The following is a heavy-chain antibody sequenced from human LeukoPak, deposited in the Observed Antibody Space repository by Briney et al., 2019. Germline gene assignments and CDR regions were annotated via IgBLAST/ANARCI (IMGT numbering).Heavy chain of an antibody. Sequence: ASVKVSCKASGYTFTSCGISWVRQAPGQGLEWMGWISAYNGNTNYAQKLQGRVTMTTDTFTSTAYMELRSLRSDDTAVYYCARDGTMVRGVIIFTGFDPWGQGTLVTVSS. D-gene: IGHD3-10*01. CDR1: GYTFTSCG. V-gene: IGHV1-18*01. CDR3: ARDGTMVRGVIIFTGFDP. CDR2: ISAYNGNT. J-gene: IGHJ5*02.